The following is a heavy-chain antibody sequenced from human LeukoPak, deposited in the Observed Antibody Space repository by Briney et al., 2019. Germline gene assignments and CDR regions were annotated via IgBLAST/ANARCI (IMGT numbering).Heavy chain of an antibody. D-gene: IGHD1-26*01. V-gene: IGHV4-59*01. CDR1: GGSISSYY. CDR3: ARGTDSGSFDY. Sequence: SETLSLTCTVSGGSISSYYWSWIRQPPGKGLEWIGYIYYSGSTNYNPSLKSRVTISVDTSKNQFFLKLSSVTAADTAVYYCARGTDSGSFDYWGQGTLVTVSS. J-gene: IGHJ4*02. CDR2: IYYSGST.